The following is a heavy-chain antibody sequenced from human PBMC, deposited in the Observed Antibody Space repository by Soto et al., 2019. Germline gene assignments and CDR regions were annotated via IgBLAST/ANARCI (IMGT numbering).Heavy chain of an antibody. Sequence: GSLRRSCAASGFTFSNAWISWVRQAPGKGLEWVGRIKSKTDGGTTDYAAPVKGRFTISRDDSKNTLYLQMNSLKTEDTAVYYCTTLYYDFWSGYPQPLDYWGQGTLVTVSS. CDR3: TTLYYDFWSGYPQPLDY. CDR2: IKSKTDGGTT. D-gene: IGHD3-3*01. CDR1: GFTFSNAW. J-gene: IGHJ4*02. V-gene: IGHV3-15*01.